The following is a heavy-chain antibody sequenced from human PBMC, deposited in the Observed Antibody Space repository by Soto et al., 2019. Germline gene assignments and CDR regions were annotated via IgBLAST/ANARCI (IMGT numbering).Heavy chain of an antibody. CDR1: GFTFSNAW. J-gene: IGHJ6*02. V-gene: IGHV3-15*01. Sequence: GGSLRLSCAASGFTFSNAWMSWVRQAPGKGLEWVGRIKSKTDGGTTDYAAPVKGRFTISRDDSKNTLYLQMNSLKTEDTAVYSCTTQFGASRIGMDVWGQGTTVTVSS. CDR3: TTQFGASRIGMDV. D-gene: IGHD3-10*01. CDR2: IKSKTDGGTT.